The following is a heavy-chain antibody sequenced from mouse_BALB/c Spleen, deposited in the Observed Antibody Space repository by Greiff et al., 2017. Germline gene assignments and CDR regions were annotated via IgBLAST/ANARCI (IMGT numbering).Heavy chain of an antibody. CDR1: GYTFTNYW. CDR2: IYPGGGYT. V-gene: IGHV1-63*02. Sequence: VKLVESGAELVRPGTSVKISCKASGYTFTNYWLGWVKQRPGHGLEWIGDIYPGGGYTNYNEKFKGKATLTADTSSSTAYMQLSSLTSEDSAVYFCARSTTALMDYWGQGTSVTVSS. CDR3: ARSTTALMDY. J-gene: IGHJ4*01. D-gene: IGHD1-2*01.